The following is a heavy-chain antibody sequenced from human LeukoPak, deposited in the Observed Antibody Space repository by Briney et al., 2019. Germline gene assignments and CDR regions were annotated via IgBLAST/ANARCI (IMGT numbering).Heavy chain of an antibody. D-gene: IGHD2-21*02. J-gene: IGHJ4*02. Sequence: GTSVKVSCKASGFTFTSSAVQWVRQARGQRLEWIGWIVVGSGNTNYAQEFQERVTITRDMSTSTAYMELSSLRSEDTAVYYCAAVRGGDCYSHWDYWGQGTLVTVSS. V-gene: IGHV1-58*01. CDR2: IVVGSGNT. CDR3: AAVRGGDCYSHWDY. CDR1: GFTFTSSA.